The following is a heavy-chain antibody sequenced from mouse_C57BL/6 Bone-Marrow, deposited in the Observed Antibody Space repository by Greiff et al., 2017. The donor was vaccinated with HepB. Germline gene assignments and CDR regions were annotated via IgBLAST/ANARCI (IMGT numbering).Heavy chain of an antibody. Sequence: EVQRVESGGDLVKPGGSLKLSCAASGFTFSSYGMSWVRQTPDKRLEWVATISSGGSYTYYPDSVKGRFTISRDNAKNTLYLQMSSLKSEDTAMYYCARRTYYGSSYWYFDVWGTGTTVTVSS. J-gene: IGHJ1*03. V-gene: IGHV5-6*01. CDR1: GFTFSSYG. CDR2: ISSGGSYT. D-gene: IGHD1-1*01. CDR3: ARRTYYGSSYWYFDV.